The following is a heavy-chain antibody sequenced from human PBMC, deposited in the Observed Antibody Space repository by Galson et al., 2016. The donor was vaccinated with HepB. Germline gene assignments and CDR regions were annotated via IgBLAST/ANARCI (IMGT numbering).Heavy chain of an antibody. Sequence: SAKVSCKASGYTFTSYAMHWVRQAPGQRLEWMGWINAGNGNTKYSQKFQGRVTITRDTSASTAYMELSSLRSEDTAVYYCARVRRELLFDYWGQGTLVTVSS. V-gene: IGHV1-3*01. D-gene: IGHD1-26*01. CDR1: GYTFTSYA. J-gene: IGHJ4*02. CDR3: ARVRRELLFDY. CDR2: INAGNGNT.